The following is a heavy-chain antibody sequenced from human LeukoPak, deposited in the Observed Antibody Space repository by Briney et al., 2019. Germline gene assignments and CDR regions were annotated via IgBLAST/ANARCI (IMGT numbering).Heavy chain of an antibody. CDR3: ARRYSSSWYSETHY. D-gene: IGHD6-13*01. J-gene: IGHJ4*02. CDR1: GGSISSSSYY. Sequence: TSETLSLTCTVSGGSISSSSYYWGWIRQPPGKGVGWIGSIYYSGSTSYNPSLKSRVTISVDTSKNQFSLKLSSVTAADRAVYYCARRYSSSWYSETHYWGQGTLATVSS. V-gene: IGHV4-39*01. CDR2: IYYSGST.